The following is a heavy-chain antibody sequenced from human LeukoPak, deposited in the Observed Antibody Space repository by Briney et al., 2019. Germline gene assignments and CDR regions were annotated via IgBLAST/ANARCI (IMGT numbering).Heavy chain of an antibody. V-gene: IGHV3-23*01. CDR1: GFTFSSYA. Sequence: PGASLRLSCAASGFTFSSYAMNWVRQAPGKGREWVSGISGGVETTYYADAVKGRFSISRDNSKNTVYLQMNSLRAEDTAVYYCAPLSIGDRMFASWGQGPLVTVSS. CDR3: APLSIGDRMFAS. J-gene: IGHJ5*02. CDR2: ISGGVETT. D-gene: IGHD6-6*01.